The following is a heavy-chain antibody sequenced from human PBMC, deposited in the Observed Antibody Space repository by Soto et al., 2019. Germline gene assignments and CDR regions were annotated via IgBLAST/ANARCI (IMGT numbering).Heavy chain of an antibody. D-gene: IGHD6-13*01. Sequence: TLSLTCAVSGSSITITYYWGWVRQPPGKGLEWIGSIHHSGSVFESGSTHYNPSFKSRVTISADTSKNQFSLKLTSVTAADTAVYFCARNSSSSYFDYWGQGTLVTVSS. CDR3: ARNSSSSYFDY. J-gene: IGHJ4*02. CDR1: GSSITITYY. CDR2: IHHSGSVFESGST. V-gene: IGHV4-38-2*01.